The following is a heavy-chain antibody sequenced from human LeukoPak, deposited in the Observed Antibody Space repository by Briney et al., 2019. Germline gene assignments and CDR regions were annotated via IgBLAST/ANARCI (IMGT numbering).Heavy chain of an antibody. CDR2: IIPIFGTA. CDR1: GGTFSSYA. D-gene: IGHD2-15*01. Sequence: SVKVSCKASGGTFSSYAISWVRQAPGQGLEWMGGIIPIFGTANYAQKFQGRVTITADESTSTAYMELGSLRSEDTAVYYCAREGYCSGGSCYSNWFDPWGQGTLVTVSS. J-gene: IGHJ5*02. V-gene: IGHV1-69*13. CDR3: AREGYCSGGSCYSNWFDP.